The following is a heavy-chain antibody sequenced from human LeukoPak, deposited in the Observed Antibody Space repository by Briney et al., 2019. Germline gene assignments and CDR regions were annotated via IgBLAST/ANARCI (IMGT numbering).Heavy chain of an antibody. CDR1: SGSFSGYY. J-gene: IGHJ4*02. D-gene: IGHD1-26*01. V-gene: IGHV4-34*01. Sequence: SETLSLTCSVYSGSFSGYYWSWIRQPPGKGLEWIGEINHSVGTNYNPSLKSRVTISVDTSKNQFSLKLSSVTAADTAVYYCAREAYSGSYDYWGQGTLVTVSS. CDR2: INHSVGT. CDR3: AREAYSGSYDY.